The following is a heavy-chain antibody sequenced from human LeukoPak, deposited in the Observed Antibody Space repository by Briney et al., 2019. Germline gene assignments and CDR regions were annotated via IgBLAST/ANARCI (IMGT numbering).Heavy chain of an antibody. CDR3: ARGYYYDSSGYWAY. Sequence: GGSLRLSCAASGFTFSSYWMHWVRQAPGKGLVWVSRISSDGSSTSYADSVKGRFTISRDNAKNTLYLQMNSLRAEDTAVYYCARGYYYDSSGYWAYWGQGTLVTVSS. V-gene: IGHV3-74*01. CDR2: ISSDGSST. J-gene: IGHJ4*02. D-gene: IGHD3-22*01. CDR1: GFTFSSYW.